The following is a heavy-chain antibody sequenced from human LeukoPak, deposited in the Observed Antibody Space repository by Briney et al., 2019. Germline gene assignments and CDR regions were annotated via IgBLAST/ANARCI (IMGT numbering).Heavy chain of an antibody. Sequence: GGSLRLSCAASGFTFSSYAMHWVRQAPGKGLEWVAVISYDGSNKYYADSVKGRLTISRDNSKNTLYLQMNSLRAEDTAVYYCARVXYCSSTSCDYDAFDIWGQGTMVTVSS. J-gene: IGHJ3*02. CDR2: ISYDGSNK. CDR3: ARVXYCSSTSCDYDAFDI. D-gene: IGHD2-2*01. V-gene: IGHV3-30*01. CDR1: GFTFSSYA.